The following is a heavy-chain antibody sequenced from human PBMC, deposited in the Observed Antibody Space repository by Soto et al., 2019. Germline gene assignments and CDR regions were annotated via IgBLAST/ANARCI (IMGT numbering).Heavy chain of an antibody. V-gene: IGHV1-18*01. J-gene: IGHJ6*02. Sequence: QVQLVQSGAEVKKPGASVKVSCKASGYTFTSYGISWVRQATGQGLEWMGWIGAYNGNTNYAQKLQGRVTMTTDTSTGTAYMELRGLRSDDTAVYYGARDLPTMDVWGQGTTVTVSS. CDR1: GYTFTSYG. CDR2: IGAYNGNT. CDR3: ARDLPTMDV.